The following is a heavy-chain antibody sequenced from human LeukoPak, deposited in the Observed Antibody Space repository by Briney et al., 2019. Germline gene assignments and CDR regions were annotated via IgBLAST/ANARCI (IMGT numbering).Heavy chain of an antibody. CDR3: AREVDSSGPDY. CDR1: GFTFSSYA. V-gene: IGHV3-30-3*01. J-gene: IGHJ4*02. Sequence: GRSLRLSCAASGFTFSSYAMHWVRQAPGKGLEWVAVISYDGSNKYYANSVKGRFTISRDNSKNTLYLQMNSLRADDTAVYYCAREVDSSGPDYWGQGTLVTVSS. D-gene: IGHD3-22*01. CDR2: ISYDGSNK.